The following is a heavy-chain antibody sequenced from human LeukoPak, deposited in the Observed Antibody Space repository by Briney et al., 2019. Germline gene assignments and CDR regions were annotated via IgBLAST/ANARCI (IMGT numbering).Heavy chain of an antibody. CDR1: GFSFTAYA. D-gene: IGHD3-16*01. CDR2: IHDDGTVK. CDR3: ARGRGWVDH. V-gene: IGHV3-7*01. Sequence: GGSLRLSCAPSGFSFTAYAMSWFRQAPGKGLEWVANIHDDGTVKNYVDSVKGRFTISRDDARNSVSLQLTRLRADDTALYYCARGRGWVDHWGQGTLVTVSS. J-gene: IGHJ4*02.